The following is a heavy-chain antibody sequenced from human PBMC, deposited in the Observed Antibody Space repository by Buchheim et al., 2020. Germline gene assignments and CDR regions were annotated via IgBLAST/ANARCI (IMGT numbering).Heavy chain of an antibody. V-gene: IGHV3-48*04. D-gene: IGHD1-26*01. J-gene: IGHJ4*02. CDR1: GINVSTYS. CDR2: IGSFSSTV. CDR3: AGGEVGASPFDY. Sequence: EVQVVESGGGLVQPGGSLRLSCAASGINVSTYSMNWVRQAPGKGLEWVSYIGSFSSTVHYADSVKGRFTISRDNAKNSLYLPMNSLRAEDTAVYYCAGGEVGASPFDYWGQGTL.